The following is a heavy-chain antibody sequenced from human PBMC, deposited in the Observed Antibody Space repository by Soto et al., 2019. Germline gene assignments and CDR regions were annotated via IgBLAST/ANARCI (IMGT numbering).Heavy chain of an antibody. V-gene: IGHV1-69*02. CDR2: IIPILGIA. D-gene: IGHD3-16*01. CDR3: AGPGGPYGNYNWFDP. CDR1: GGTFSSYT. J-gene: IGHJ5*02. Sequence: QVQLVQSGAEVKKPGSSVKVSCKASGGTFSSYTISWVRQAPGQGLEWMGRIIPILGIANYAQKFQGRVTITADKSTSTAYMELSSLRSEDTAVYYCAGPGGPYGNYNWFDPWGQGTLVTVSS.